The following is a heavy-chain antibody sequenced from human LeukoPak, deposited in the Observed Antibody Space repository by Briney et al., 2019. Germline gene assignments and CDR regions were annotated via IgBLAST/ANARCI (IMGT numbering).Heavy chain of an antibody. CDR1: GYTFTSYY. Sequence: ASVKVSCKASGYTFTSYYMHWLLQAPGQGLEWMGIINPSGGSTSYAQKSQGRVTMTRDTSTSTVYMELSSLRSEDTAVYYCARDLDYYDSSGTLDYWGQGTLVTVSS. CDR2: INPSGGST. D-gene: IGHD3-22*01. CDR3: ARDLDYYDSSGTLDY. V-gene: IGHV1-46*01. J-gene: IGHJ4*02.